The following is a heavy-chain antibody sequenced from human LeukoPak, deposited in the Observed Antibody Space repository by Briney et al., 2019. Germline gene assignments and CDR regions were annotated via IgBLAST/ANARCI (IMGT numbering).Heavy chain of an antibody. D-gene: IGHD6-19*01. CDR2: ISGSGGST. Sequence: QSGGSLRLSCAASGFTFSSYGMSWVRQAPGKGLEWVSAISGSGGSTYYADSVKGRFTISRDNSKNTLYLQMNSLRAEDTAVYYCVFMAGTGSYKAWGQGTLVTVSS. V-gene: IGHV3-23*01. CDR1: GFTFSSYG. CDR3: VFMAGTGSYKA. J-gene: IGHJ5*02.